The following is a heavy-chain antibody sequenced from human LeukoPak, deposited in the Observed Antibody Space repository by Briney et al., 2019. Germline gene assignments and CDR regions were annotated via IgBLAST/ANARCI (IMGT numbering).Heavy chain of an antibody. Sequence: GGSLRLSCAASGFTFSSYAMSWVRQAPGKGLEWVSAISGSGGSTYYADSVKCRFTISRDNSKNTLYLQMNSLRAEDTAVYYCAKGNSGYDSQLDYWGQGTLVTVSS. V-gene: IGHV3-23*01. CDR2: ISGSGGST. D-gene: IGHD5-12*01. CDR3: AKGNSGYDSQLDY. CDR1: GFTFSSYA. J-gene: IGHJ4*02.